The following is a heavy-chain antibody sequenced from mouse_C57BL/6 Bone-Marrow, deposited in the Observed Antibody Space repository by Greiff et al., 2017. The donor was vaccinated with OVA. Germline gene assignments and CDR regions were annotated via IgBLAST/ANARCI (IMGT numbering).Heavy chain of an antibody. CDR2: IYPGDGDT. CDR1: GYAFGSSW. CDR3: ARWDYYGSLYYFDY. V-gene: IGHV1-82*01. D-gene: IGHD1-1*01. Sequence: VQGVESGPELVKPGASVKISCKASGYAFGSSWMNWVKQRPGKGLEWIGRIYPGDGDTNYNGKFKGKATLTADKSSSTAYMQLSSLTSEDSAVYFCARWDYYGSLYYFDYWGQGTTLTVSS. J-gene: IGHJ2*01.